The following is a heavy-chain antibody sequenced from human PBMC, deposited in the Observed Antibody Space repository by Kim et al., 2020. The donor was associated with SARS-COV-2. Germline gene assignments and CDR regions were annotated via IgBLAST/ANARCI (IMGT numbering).Heavy chain of an antibody. Sequence: GGSLRLSCAASGFTFDDYAMHWVRQAPGKGLEWVSGISWNSGSIGYADSVKGRFTISRDNAKNSLYLQMNSLRAEDTALYYCAKDTEPAAGDVDYYYGMDVWGQGTTVTVSS. CDR3: AKDTEPAAGDVDYYYGMDV. CDR2: ISWNSGSI. CDR1: GFTFDDYA. J-gene: IGHJ6*02. D-gene: IGHD6-13*01. V-gene: IGHV3-9*01.